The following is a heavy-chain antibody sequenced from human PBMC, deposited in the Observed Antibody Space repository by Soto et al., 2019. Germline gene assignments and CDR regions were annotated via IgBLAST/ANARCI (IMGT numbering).Heavy chain of an antibody. Sequence: SETLSLTCTVSGYSISSGYYWSWIRQTPGKGLEWIGSISHSGTSFYNPSLRSRVTISMDTSNNHFSLKLNSLTATDTAVYYCARASGGXXGWGHWSDPWGQGTLFTVSS. CDR3: ARASGGXXGWGHWSDP. CDR1: GYSISSGYY. D-gene: IGHD2-21*02. CDR2: ISHSGTS. V-gene: IGHV4-38-2*02. J-gene: IGHJ5*02.